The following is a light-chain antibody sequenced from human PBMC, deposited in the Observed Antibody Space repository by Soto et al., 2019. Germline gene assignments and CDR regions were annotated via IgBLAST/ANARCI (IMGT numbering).Light chain of an antibody. CDR2: WAS. J-gene: IGKJ4*01. Sequence: DIVMTQSPDSLAVSLGERATINCKSSQSVLNSFNNKNYLGWYQQKSGQPPKLLISWASTRESGVPDRFSGSGTAKDCTHTISRLHAKDGEVSYCQRYYIILPTFGGGTKVDIK. CDR3: QRYYIILPT. CDR1: QSVLNSFNNKNY. V-gene: IGKV4-1*01.